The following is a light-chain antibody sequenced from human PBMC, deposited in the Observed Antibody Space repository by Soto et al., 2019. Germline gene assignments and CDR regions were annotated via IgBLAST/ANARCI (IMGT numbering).Light chain of an antibody. Sequence: EIVVTQSPATLSVSPGERATLSCRASQSVKSNLAWYQQKPGQAPRLLIHDASTRATGVPARFSGNGSGTEFTLTISSLQSEDFAVYYCQQYNNWPPGFTFGPGTKVDIK. CDR3: QQYNNWPPGFT. CDR2: DAS. V-gene: IGKV3-15*01. J-gene: IGKJ3*01. CDR1: QSVKSN.